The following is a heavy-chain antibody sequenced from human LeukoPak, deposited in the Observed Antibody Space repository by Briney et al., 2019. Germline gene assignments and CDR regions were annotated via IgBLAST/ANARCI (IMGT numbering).Heavy chain of an antibody. CDR3: ARDLYCSSTSCYIPMWFDP. Sequence: PGGSLRLSCAASGFTFSDYYMSWIRQAPGKGLEWVSYISSSGSTIYYADSVKGRFTISRDNAKNSLYLQMNSLRAEDTAVYYCARDLYCSSTSCYIPMWFDPWGQGTLVTVSS. V-gene: IGHV3-11*01. J-gene: IGHJ5*02. CDR2: ISSSGSTI. D-gene: IGHD2-2*02. CDR1: GFTFSDYY.